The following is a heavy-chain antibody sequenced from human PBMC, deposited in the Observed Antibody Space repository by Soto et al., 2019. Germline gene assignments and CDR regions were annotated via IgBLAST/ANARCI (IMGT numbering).Heavy chain of an antibody. J-gene: IGHJ4*02. V-gene: IGHV3-23*01. CDR3: AKGNYDILTGPEGPYFDY. CDR2: ISGSGGST. Sequence: GGSLRLSCAASGFTFSSYAMSWVRQAPGKGLEWVSAISGSGGSTYYADSVKGRFTISRDNSKNTLYLQMNSLRAEDTAVYYCAKGNYDILTGPEGPYFDYWGQGTLVTVS. CDR1: GFTFSSYA. D-gene: IGHD3-9*01.